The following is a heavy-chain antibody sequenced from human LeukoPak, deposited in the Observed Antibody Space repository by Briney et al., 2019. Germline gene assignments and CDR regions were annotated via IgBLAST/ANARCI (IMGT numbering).Heavy chain of an antibody. J-gene: IGHJ5*02. V-gene: IGHV1-8*03. D-gene: IGHD3-10*01. CDR3: ARAPRITMVRGVIYWFDP. CDR2: MNPNSGNT. Sequence: GASVKVSCKASGYTFTSYDINWVRQATRQGLEWMGWMNPNSGNTGYAHKFQGRVTITRNTSISTAYMELSSLRSEDTAVYYCARAPRITMVRGVIYWFDPWGQGTLVTVSS. CDR1: GYTFTSYD.